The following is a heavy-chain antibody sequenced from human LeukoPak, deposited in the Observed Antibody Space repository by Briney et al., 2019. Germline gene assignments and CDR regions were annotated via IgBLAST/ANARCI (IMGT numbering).Heavy chain of an antibody. D-gene: IGHD6-19*01. CDR3: ARGYSSGWYRGDAFDI. CDR2: IYTSGST. CDR1: GVSISSYY. J-gene: IGHJ3*02. V-gene: IGHV4-4*07. Sequence: PSETLSLTCTVSGVSISSYYWSWIRQPAGKGLEWIGRIYTSGSTNYNPSLKSRVTMSVDTSKNQFSLKLSSVTAADTAVYYCARGYSSGWYRGDAFDIWGQGTMVTVSS.